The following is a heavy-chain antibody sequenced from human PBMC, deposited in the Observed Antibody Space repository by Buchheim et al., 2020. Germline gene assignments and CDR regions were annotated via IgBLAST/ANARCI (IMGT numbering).Heavy chain of an antibody. CDR2: ISGSGGST. D-gene: IGHD3-22*01. CDR1: GFTFSSYA. CDR3: AKDSGYYYDSSGYSDAFDI. V-gene: IGHV3-23*01. J-gene: IGHJ3*02. Sequence: EVQLLESGGGLVQPGGSLRLSCAASGFTFSSYAMSWVRQAPGKGLEWVSAISGSGGSTYYADSVKGRFTISRDNSKNTLYLKMNSLRAEDTAVYYCAKDSGYYYDSSGYSDAFDIWGQGT.